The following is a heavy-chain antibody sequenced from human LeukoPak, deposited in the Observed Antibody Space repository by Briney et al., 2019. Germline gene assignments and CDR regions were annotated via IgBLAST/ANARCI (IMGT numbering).Heavy chain of an antibody. J-gene: IGHJ4*02. CDR1: GGSISSGGKC. D-gene: IGHD1-14*01. CDR3: ARARPPGAPYYSAY. CDR2: ICYSGST. V-gene: IGHV4-31*03. Sequence: SETLCLTCTVSGGSISSGGKCWGWLRQHPGKGLEWIGYICYSGSTYYNPSLNRRVIITVNTSKNQFSPMLSSVTAADTAVYYCARARPPGAPYYSAYWSQGSLVT.